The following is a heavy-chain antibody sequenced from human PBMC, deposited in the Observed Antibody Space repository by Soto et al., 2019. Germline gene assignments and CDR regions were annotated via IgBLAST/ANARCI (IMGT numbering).Heavy chain of an antibody. CDR2: VSSSSSYI. Sequence: GGSLRLSCAASGFTFSTYSMNWVRQAPEKGLEWVSSVSSSSSYIYYADSVKGRFTISRDNAKNSLYLQMNSLRAEDTAVYYCAREGHDFWSGYYHQEDAFDIWGQGTMVTVSS. J-gene: IGHJ3*02. CDR3: AREGHDFWSGYYHQEDAFDI. CDR1: GFTFSTYS. V-gene: IGHV3-21*01. D-gene: IGHD3-3*01.